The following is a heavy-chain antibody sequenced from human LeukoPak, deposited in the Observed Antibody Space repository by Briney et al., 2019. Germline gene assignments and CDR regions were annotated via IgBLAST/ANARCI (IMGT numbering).Heavy chain of an antibody. D-gene: IGHD3-22*01. CDR1: GGSISSYY. CDR3: ARHLRGYDSSGYYYYSADAFDI. Sequence: SETLSLTCTVSGGSISSYYWSWIRQPPGKGLEWIGYIYTSGSTNYNPSLTSRVTISVDTSKNQFSLKLSSVTAADTAVYYCARHLRGYDSSGYYYYSADAFDIWGQGTLVTVSS. J-gene: IGHJ3*02. V-gene: IGHV4-4*09. CDR2: IYTSGST.